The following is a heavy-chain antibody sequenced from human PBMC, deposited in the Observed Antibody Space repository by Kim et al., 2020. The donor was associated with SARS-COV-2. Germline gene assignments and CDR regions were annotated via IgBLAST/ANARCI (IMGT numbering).Heavy chain of an antibody. Sequence: GGSLRLSCAASGFTFSSYGMHWVRQAPGKGLEWVAVISYDGSNKYYADSVKGRFTITRDNSKNTLNLQMNILKADDTAVYYCAKVGPPYFSGGSCYSGYFDFWGQGTLVTVSS. CDR2: ISYDGSNK. D-gene: IGHD2-15*01. J-gene: IGHJ4*02. CDR3: AKVGPPYFSGGSCYSGYFDF. CDR1: GFTFSSYG. V-gene: IGHV3-30*18.